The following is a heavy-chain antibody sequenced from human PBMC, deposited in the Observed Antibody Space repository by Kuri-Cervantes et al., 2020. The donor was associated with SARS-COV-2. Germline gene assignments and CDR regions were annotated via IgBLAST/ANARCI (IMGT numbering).Heavy chain of an antibody. V-gene: IGHV1-45*02. J-gene: IGHJ4*02. D-gene: IGHD5-24*01. Sequence: SVKVSCKASGYTFTYRYLHWVRQAPGQALEWMGWITPFNGNTNYAQKFQDRVTITRDRSMSTAYMELSSLRSDDMAVYYCARGPPEDGLTAFFDYWGQGTLVTVSS. CDR1: GYTFTYRY. CDR2: ITPFNGNT. CDR3: ARGPPEDGLTAFFDY.